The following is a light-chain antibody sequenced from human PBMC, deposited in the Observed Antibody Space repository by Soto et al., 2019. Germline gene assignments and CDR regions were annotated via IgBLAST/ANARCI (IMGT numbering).Light chain of an antibody. CDR3: SSYAGSKGV. CDR2: EVS. CDR1: SSDVGGYNY. Sequence: QSALTQPPSASGSPGQSVTISCTGPSSDVGGYNYVSWYQQHPGKAPTLMIYEVSKRPSGVPDRFSGSKSGNTASLTVSGLQAEDEADYYGSSYAGSKGVFGGGTKLTVL. J-gene: IGLJ2*01. V-gene: IGLV2-8*01.